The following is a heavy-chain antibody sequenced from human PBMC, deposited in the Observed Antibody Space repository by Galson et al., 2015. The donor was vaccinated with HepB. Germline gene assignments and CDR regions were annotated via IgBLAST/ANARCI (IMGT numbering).Heavy chain of an antibody. CDR1: GFTFDDYT. V-gene: IGHV3-43*01. D-gene: IGHD3-22*01. CDR3: AKGSHYYDSRGGYFDY. Sequence: SLRLSCAASGFTFDDYTMHWVRQAPGKGLEWVSLISWDGGSTYYADSVKGRFTISRDNSKNSLYLQMNSLRTEDTALYYCAKGSHYYDSRGGYFDYWGQGTLVTVSS. J-gene: IGHJ4*02. CDR2: ISWDGGST.